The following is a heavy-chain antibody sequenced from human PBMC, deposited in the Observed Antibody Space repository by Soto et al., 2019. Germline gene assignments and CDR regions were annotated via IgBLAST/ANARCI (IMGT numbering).Heavy chain of an antibody. J-gene: IGHJ5*02. CDR1: GGSISSGGYS. CDR2: IYHSGST. V-gene: IGHV4-30-2*01. Sequence: QPQLQESGSGLVRPSQTLSLTCAVSGGSISSGGYSWNWIRQPPGKGLEWIGYIYHSGSTLYNPSLTSQVTISVDKSKNQFSLKLSSVTAANTAVYYCARDQLEGNWFDPWGQGTLVTVSS. D-gene: IGHD1-1*01. CDR3: ARDQLEGNWFDP.